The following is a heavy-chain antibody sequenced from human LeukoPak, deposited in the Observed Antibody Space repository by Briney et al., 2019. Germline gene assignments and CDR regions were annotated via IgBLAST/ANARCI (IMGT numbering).Heavy chain of an antibody. Sequence: PGGSLRLSCTASGFAFGDYAMTWVRQAPGKGLEWVSAITSTGRTTWSADSVEGRFTTSRDNSKNTLYLQMNSLRAEDTAVYYCAAEDTASGPDSAFDIWGQGTMVTVSS. J-gene: IGHJ3*02. V-gene: IGHV3-23*01. D-gene: IGHD5-18*01. CDR3: AAEDTASGPDSAFDI. CDR1: GFAFGDYA. CDR2: ITSTGRTT.